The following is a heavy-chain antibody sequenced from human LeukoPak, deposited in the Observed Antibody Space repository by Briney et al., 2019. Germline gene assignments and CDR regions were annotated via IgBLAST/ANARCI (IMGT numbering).Heavy chain of an antibody. CDR3: ASDRMGLRGKNCGGDAFDI. J-gene: IGHJ3*02. CDR2: FYIDGRA. V-gene: IGHV3-53*01. D-gene: IGHD3-10*01. Sequence: GGSLRLSCTASGFSVGGNYISWVRQAPGKGLEGVSIFYIDGRAFHAASVKGRFTMSRDISKNSVDLQMNSLRAADTAVYFSASDRMGLRGKNCGGDAFDIWGQGTRVTVSS. CDR1: GFSVGGNY.